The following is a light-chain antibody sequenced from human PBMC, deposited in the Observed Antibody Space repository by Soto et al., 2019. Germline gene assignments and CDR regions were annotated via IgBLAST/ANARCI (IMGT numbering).Light chain of an antibody. J-gene: IGKJ2*01. CDR1: QSIRGW. CDR2: DAS. CDR3: QRYDSFSMYT. Sequence: DIQMTQSPSTLSASVGDRVTITCRASQSIRGWLAWYQQRPGKAPKVLIYDASKLESGVPSRFSGSGSGTEFTLTIISLQPDDFATYYCQRYDSFSMYTFGQGTKLDIK. V-gene: IGKV1-5*01.